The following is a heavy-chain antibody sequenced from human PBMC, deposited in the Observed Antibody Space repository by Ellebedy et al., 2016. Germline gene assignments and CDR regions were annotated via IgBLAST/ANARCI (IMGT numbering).Heavy chain of an antibody. D-gene: IGHD2-2*01. J-gene: IGHJ6*02. CDR2: ISAYKGNT. V-gene: IGHV1-18*01. Sequence: ASVKVSXXASGYNFPNNGISWVRLAPGQGLEWMAWISAYKGNTDYAQKFQGRVTVTADRSTNTAYMELRSLKSDDTAVYYCMRDLRHSTSWYDESYYYAMDVWGQGTTVTVSS. CDR3: MRDLRHSTSWYDESYYYAMDV. CDR1: GYNFPNNG.